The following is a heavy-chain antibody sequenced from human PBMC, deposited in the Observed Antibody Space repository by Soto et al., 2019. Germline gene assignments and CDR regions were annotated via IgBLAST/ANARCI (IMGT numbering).Heavy chain of an antibody. V-gene: IGHV3-23*01. CDR1: GFTFSSYA. CDR3: ARDSWDDFWSGYYSNIDY. D-gene: IGHD3-3*01. CDR2: ISGSGGST. Sequence: GGSLRLSCAASGFTFSSYAMSWVRQAPGKGLEWVSAISGSGGSTYYADSVKGRFTISRDNSKNTLYLQMNSLRAEDTAVYYCARDSWDDFWSGYYSNIDYWGRGTLVTVSS. J-gene: IGHJ4*02.